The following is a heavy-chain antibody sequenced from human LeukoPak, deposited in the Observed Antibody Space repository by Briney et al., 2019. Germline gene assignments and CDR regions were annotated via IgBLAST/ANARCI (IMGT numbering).Heavy chain of an antibody. V-gene: IGHV3-11*01. CDR1: GFTFSDYY. Sequence: GGSLRLSCAASGFTFSDYYMSWIRQAPGKGLEWVSYISSSGSTIYYADSVKGRFTISRDNAKNSLYLQMNSLRAEDAAVYYCARAGRSGYSSSWYNPYWGQGTLATVSS. J-gene: IGHJ4*02. CDR2: ISSSGSTI. D-gene: IGHD6-13*01. CDR3: ARAGRSGYSSSWYNPY.